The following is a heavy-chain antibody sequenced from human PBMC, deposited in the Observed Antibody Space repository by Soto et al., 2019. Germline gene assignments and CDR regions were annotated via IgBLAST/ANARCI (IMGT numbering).Heavy chain of an antibody. CDR2: IYPGDSDT. V-gene: IGHV5-51*03. Sequence: VQLVQSGAEVKKPGESLNICCKGSGYSFTSYWIGWVRQMPGKGLEWMGIIYPGDSDTRYSPSFQGQVTISADKSISTAYLQWSSLKASDTAVYYCARAMVRGKNYYGVDVWGQGTTVIVSS. CDR3: ARAMVRGKNYYGVDV. D-gene: IGHD3-10*01. J-gene: IGHJ6*02. CDR1: GYSFTSYW.